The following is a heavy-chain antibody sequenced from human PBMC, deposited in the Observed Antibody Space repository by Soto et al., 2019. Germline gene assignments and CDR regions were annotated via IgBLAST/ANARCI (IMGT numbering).Heavy chain of an antibody. CDR3: ARGDFYSGDL. Sequence: EVQLVESGGGLVQPGGSLRLSCVASGFTFMSYWMSWVRQAPGKGLEWVANINEDESEKNYVDSVKGRFTISRDNAKNSLYLQMNSLRAEDTAMSFCARGDFYSGDLWGQGTLVTVSP. J-gene: IGHJ5*02. CDR2: INEDESEK. CDR1: GFTFMSYW. V-gene: IGHV3-7*05. D-gene: IGHD4-4*01.